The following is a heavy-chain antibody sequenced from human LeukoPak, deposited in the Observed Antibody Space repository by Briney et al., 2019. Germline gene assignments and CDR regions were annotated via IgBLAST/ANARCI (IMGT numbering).Heavy chain of an antibody. CDR1: GYTFTCYY. D-gene: IGHD3-10*01. CDR2: INPNSGGT. V-gene: IGHV1-2*02. CDR3: ARENKGYYYGSGSYYYDDY. J-gene: IGHJ4*02. Sequence: ASVKVSCKASGYTFTCYYMHWVRQAPGQGLEWMGWINPNSGGTNYAQKFQGRVTMTRDTSISTAYMELSRLRSDDAAVYYCARENKGYYYGSGSYYYDDYWGQGTLVTVSS.